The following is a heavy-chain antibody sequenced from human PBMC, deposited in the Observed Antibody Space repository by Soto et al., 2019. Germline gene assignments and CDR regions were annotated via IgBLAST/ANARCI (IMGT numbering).Heavy chain of an antibody. V-gene: IGHV3-30-3*01. CDR1: GFTFSSYA. CDR2: ISYDGSNK. CDR3: AREAVGFRFDP. Sequence: QVQLVESGGGVVQPGRSLRLSCAASGFTFSSYAMHWVRQAPGKGLEWVAVISYDGSNKYYADSVKGRFTISRDNSKNTLYLQMNSLRAEDTAVYYCAREAVGFRFDPWGQGTLVTVSS. D-gene: IGHD1-26*01. J-gene: IGHJ5*02.